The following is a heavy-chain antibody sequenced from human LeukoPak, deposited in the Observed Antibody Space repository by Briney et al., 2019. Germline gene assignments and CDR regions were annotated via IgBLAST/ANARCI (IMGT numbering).Heavy chain of an antibody. CDR3: ARHRSISYFDY. D-gene: IGHD5-12*01. V-gene: IGHV4-61*08. CDR2: IYYSGST. CDR1: GGSISSGDYY. J-gene: IGHJ4*02. Sequence: SETLSLTCTVSGGSISSGDYYWSWIRQPPGKGLEWIGYIYYSGSTNYNPSLKSRVTISVDTSKNQFSLKLSSVTAADTAVYYCARHRSISYFDYWGQGTLVTVSS.